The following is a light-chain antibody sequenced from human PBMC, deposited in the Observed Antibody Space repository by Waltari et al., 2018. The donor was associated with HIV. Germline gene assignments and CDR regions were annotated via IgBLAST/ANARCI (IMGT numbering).Light chain of an antibody. CDR3: QVWDRSYKEAV. Sequence: SYVLTQAPSLSVAPGQTATTPCGNIGRNSLQWYRQKPGRAPLLVVLDDVDRSSGIPARFSGARSGERATLTSRGVEAGDEADYYCQVWDRSYKEAVFGGGT. V-gene: IGLV3-21*02. CDR1: NIGRNS. CDR2: DDV. J-gene: IGLJ2*01.